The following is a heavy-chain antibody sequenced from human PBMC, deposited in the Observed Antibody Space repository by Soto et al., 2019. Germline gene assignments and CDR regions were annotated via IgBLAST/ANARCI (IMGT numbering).Heavy chain of an antibody. D-gene: IGHD6-13*01. J-gene: IGHJ4*02. CDR1: GGSISSSDYY. V-gene: IGHV4-39*01. CDR2: VYYSGST. Sequence: PSETLSLTCIVSGGSISSSDYYWAWVRQPPGKGLEWIGAVYYSGSTNYTPSLTGRVTISVATSKSQFSLKLSSVTAADTAVYYCARGINAAAPGTLSYWGPGTRVTVPS. CDR3: ARGINAAAPGTLSY.